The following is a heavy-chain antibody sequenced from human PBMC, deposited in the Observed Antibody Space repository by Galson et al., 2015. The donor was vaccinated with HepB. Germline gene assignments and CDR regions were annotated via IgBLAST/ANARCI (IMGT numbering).Heavy chain of an antibody. Sequence: ATLSLTCTVSGGSVRTYYWSWVRQPPGKGLEWIGYAHYSGNTNYKSSLRGRVTISVDTSKNQFYLSLRSVTAADTAVYFCARFGVTPATDDAFDIWGQGTVVTVSS. CDR1: GGSVRTYY. D-gene: IGHD3-10*01. CDR2: AHYSGNT. CDR3: ARFGVTPATDDAFDI. V-gene: IGHV4-59*02. J-gene: IGHJ3*02.